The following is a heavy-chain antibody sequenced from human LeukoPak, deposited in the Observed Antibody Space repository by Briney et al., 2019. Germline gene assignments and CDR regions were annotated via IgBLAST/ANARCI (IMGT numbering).Heavy chain of an antibody. CDR1: GFTFSDYY. J-gene: IGHJ4*02. D-gene: IGHD6-19*01. Sequence: PGGSLRPSCAASGFTFSDYYMSWIRQAPGKGLEWVSYISRSGSTIYYADSVKGRFTISRDNAKNSLYLQMNSLRAEDTAVYYCARGRPSSGWPGYYFDYWGQGTLVTVSS. CDR3: ARGRPSSGWPGYYFDY. CDR2: ISRSGSTI. V-gene: IGHV3-11*01.